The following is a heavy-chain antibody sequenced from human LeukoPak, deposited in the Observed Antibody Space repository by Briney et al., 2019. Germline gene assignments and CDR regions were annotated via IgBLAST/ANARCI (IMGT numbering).Heavy chain of an antibody. J-gene: IGHJ4*02. V-gene: IGHV4-31*03. CDR2: IYYSGST. Sequence: ASETLSLTCTVSGGSISSGGCYWCWIRQHPGKGLEWIGYIYYSGSTYYNPSLKSRVTISVDTSKNQFSLKLSSVTAADTAVYYCARGYGDYLSFDYWGQGTLVTVSS. D-gene: IGHD4-17*01. CDR3: ARGYGDYLSFDY. CDR1: GGSISSGGCY.